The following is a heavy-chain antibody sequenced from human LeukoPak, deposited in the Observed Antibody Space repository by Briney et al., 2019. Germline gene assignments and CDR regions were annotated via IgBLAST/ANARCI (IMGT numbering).Heavy chain of an antibody. CDR2: IIPIFGTA. V-gene: IGHV1-69*13. D-gene: IGHD6-19*01. J-gene: IGHJ5*02. CDR1: GGTFSSYA. Sequence: SVKVSCKASGGTFSSYAISWVRQAPGQGLEWMGGIIPIFGTANYAQKFQGRVTITADESTSTAYMELSSLSSEDTAVYYCARGSSAGSPNWFDPWGQGTLVTVSS. CDR3: ARGSSAGSPNWFDP.